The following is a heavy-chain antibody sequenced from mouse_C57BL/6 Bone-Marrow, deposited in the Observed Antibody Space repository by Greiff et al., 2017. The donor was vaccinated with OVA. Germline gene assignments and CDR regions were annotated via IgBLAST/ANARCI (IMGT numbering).Heavy chain of an antibody. J-gene: IGHJ2*01. CDR3: ARFGYPYYFDY. D-gene: IGHD1-2*01. V-gene: IGHV1-54*01. CDR2: INPGSGGT. CDR1: GYAFTNYL. Sequence: VQLQQSGAELVRPGPSVKVSCKASGYAFTNYLIEWVKQRPGQGLEWIGVINPGSGGTNYNEKFKGKATLTADKSSSTAYMQLSSLTSEDAAVYFCARFGYPYYFDYWGQGTTLTVSS.